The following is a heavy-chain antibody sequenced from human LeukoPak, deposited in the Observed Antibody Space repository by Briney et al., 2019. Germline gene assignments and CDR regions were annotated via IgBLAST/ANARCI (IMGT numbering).Heavy chain of an antibody. J-gene: IGHJ4*02. CDR2: ISYDGSSK. V-gene: IGHV3-30*04. Sequence: PGRSLRLSCAASGFTFSSYAMHWVRQAPGKGLEWVAVISYDGSSKYYADSVKGRFTISRDNSKNTLYLQMNSLRAEDTAVYYCARDPRQLERLGFDYWGQGTLVTVSS. CDR1: GFTFSSYA. D-gene: IGHD1-1*01. CDR3: ARDPRQLERLGFDY.